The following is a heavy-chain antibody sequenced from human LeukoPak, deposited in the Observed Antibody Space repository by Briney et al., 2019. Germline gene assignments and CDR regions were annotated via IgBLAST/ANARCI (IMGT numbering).Heavy chain of an antibody. V-gene: IGHV3-48*03. CDR3: ARWGQYRSGDI. CDR2: ISSSGSTI. Sequence: GGSLRPSCAASGFTFSNYEMNWVRQAPGKGLEWVSYISSSGSTIYYADSVKGRFTISRDNAKNSVYLQMSSLRAEDTAVYYCARWGQYRSGDIWGQGTMVTVSS. CDR1: GFTFSNYE. J-gene: IGHJ3*02. D-gene: IGHD2-2*01.